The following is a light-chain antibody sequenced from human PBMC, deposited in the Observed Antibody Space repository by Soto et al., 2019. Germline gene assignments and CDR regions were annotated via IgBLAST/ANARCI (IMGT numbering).Light chain of an antibody. Sequence: SYELTQPPSVSVSPGQTASITCSGDTLGDKYACWYQQKPGQSPVLVIYQDNKRPSGIPERFSGSNSGNTATLTISGTQAMDEADYYCQAWENIFVVFGGGTKVTVL. V-gene: IGLV3-1*01. CDR1: TLGDKY. J-gene: IGLJ2*01. CDR2: QDN. CDR3: QAWENIFVV.